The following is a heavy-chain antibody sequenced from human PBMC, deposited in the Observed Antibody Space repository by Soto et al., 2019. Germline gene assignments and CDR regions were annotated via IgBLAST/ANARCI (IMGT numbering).Heavy chain of an antibody. Sequence: GASVKVSCKASGYTFTSYAMHWVRQAPGQRLEWMGWINAGNGNTKYSQKFQGRVTITRDTSASTAYMELSSLRSEDTAVYYCARDYYQLLSDSWFDPWGQGTLVTVSS. CDR1: GYTFTSYA. D-gene: IGHD2-2*01. V-gene: IGHV1-3*01. CDR2: INAGNGNT. CDR3: ARDYYQLLSDSWFDP. J-gene: IGHJ5*02.